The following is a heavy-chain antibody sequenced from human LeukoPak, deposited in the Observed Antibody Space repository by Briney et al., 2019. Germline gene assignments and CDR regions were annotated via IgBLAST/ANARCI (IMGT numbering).Heavy chain of an antibody. CDR1: GGSISSGSYY. D-gene: IGHD5-12*01. CDR2: IYTSGST. Sequence: SETLSLTCTVSGGSISSGSYYWSWIRQPAGKGLEWIGRIYTSGSTNYNPSLKSRVTISVDTSKNQFSLKLSSVTAADTAVYYCARQSGYDTKYYYYYYMDVWGKGTTVTISS. J-gene: IGHJ6*03. V-gene: IGHV4-61*02. CDR3: ARQSGYDTKYYYYYYMDV.